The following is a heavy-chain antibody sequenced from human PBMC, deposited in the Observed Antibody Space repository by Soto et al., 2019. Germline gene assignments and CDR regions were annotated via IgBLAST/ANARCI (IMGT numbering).Heavy chain of an antibody. Sequence: WTWIRQPPGKGLEWIAFIYYGGSTNYNPSLKSRVTISVDTSKNQFSLNLNSVTAADTAVYYSASPGRDWGSLEYWGQGTRVTVSS. CDR2: IYYGGST. V-gene: IGHV4-59*08. CDR3: ASPGRDWGSLEY. J-gene: IGHJ4*02. D-gene: IGHD7-27*01.